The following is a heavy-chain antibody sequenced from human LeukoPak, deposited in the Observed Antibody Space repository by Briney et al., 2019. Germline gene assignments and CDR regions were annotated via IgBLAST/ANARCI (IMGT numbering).Heavy chain of an antibody. J-gene: IGHJ5*02. V-gene: IGHV1-2*02. CDR3: ARASYGGSQGEYNWFDP. D-gene: IGHD4-23*01. Sequence: GASVKVSCKASGYTFTGYYMHWARQAPGQGLEWMGWINPNSGGTNYAQKFQGRVTMTRDTSISTAYMELSRLRSDDTAVYYCARASYGGSQGEYNWFDPWGQGTLVTVSS. CDR2: INPNSGGT. CDR1: GYTFTGYY.